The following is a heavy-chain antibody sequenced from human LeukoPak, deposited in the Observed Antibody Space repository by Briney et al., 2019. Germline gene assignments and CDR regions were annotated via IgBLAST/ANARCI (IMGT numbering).Heavy chain of an antibody. CDR1: GGTFSSYA. CDR2: IIPIFGTA. V-gene: IGHV1-69*13. J-gene: IGHJ4*02. D-gene: IGHD3-10*01. CDR3: ARGRAMDRGVIRSAFDY. Sequence: ASVKVSCKASGGTFSSYAISWVRQAPGQGLEWMGGIIPIFGTANYAQKFQGRVTITADESTSTAYVELSSLRSEDTAVYYCARGRAMDRGVIRSAFDYWGQGTLVTVSS.